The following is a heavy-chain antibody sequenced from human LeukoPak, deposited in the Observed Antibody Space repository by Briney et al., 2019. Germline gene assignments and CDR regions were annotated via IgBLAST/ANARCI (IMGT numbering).Heavy chain of an antibody. J-gene: IGHJ4*02. D-gene: IGHD3-10*01. CDR1: GGSISSSSYY. V-gene: IGHV4-39*07. CDR2: IYYSGST. Sequence: SETLSLTCTVSGGSISSSSYYWGWIRQPPGKGLEWIGSIYYSGSTYYNPSLKSRVTISVDTSKNQFSLKLSSVTAADAAVYYCARDKMVRGVQDSFDYWGQGTLVTVSS. CDR3: ARDKMVRGVQDSFDY.